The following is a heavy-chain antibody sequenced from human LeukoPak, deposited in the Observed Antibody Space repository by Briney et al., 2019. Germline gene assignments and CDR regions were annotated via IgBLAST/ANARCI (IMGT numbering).Heavy chain of an antibody. J-gene: IGHJ4*02. V-gene: IGHV1-24*01. CDR1: GYTLTELS. CDR3: ATYPKYYDILTGYYEGYFDY. D-gene: IGHD3-9*01. Sequence: ASEKVSCKVSGYTLTELSMHWVRQAPGKGLEWMGGFDPEDGETIYAQKFQGRVTMTEDTSTDTAYMELSSLRSEDTAVYYCATYPKYYDILTGYYEGYFDYWGQGTLVTVSS. CDR2: FDPEDGET.